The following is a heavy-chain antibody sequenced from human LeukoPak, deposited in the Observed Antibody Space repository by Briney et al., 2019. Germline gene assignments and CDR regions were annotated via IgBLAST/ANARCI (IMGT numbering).Heavy chain of an antibody. J-gene: IGHJ6*03. Sequence: ASVKVSCKASGGTFSSYAISWVRQAPGQGLEWMGGIIPIFGTANYAQKFQGRVTITADESTSTAYMELSSLRSEDTAVYYCARGVVVPAAIIPYYYYYYMDVWGKGTTVTISS. CDR2: IIPIFGTA. D-gene: IGHD2-2*01. CDR1: GGTFSSYA. CDR3: ARGVVVPAAIIPYYYYYYMDV. V-gene: IGHV1-69*13.